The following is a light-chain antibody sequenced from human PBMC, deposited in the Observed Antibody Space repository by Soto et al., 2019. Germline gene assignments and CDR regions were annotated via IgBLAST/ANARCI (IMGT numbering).Light chain of an antibody. CDR3: QQYDTFPPA. CDR2: DAS. J-gene: IGKJ3*01. Sequence: DIQMTQSPSSLSASVGDRITITCQASQNIYNYLNWYHQKPGKAPKLLIYDASNLMIYDVSAFKAGVPSRFSGSGFGTDFTFTISSLQPEDIGTYYCQQYDTFPPAFGPGTKVDI. V-gene: IGKV1-33*01. CDR1: QNIYNY.